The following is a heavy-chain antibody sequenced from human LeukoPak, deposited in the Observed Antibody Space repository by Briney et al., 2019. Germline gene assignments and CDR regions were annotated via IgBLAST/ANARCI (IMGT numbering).Heavy chain of an antibody. CDR1: GGSMSSSSYY. J-gene: IGHJ4*02. CDR3: ARLTEVVVTAKSFDY. Sequence: SETLSLTCTVSGGSMSSSSYYWGWIRQPPGKGLEWIGSIYYSGSTSYNPSLKSRVTISVDTSKNQFSLKLSSVTAADTAVYYCARLTEVVVTAKSFDYWGQGTLVTVSS. V-gene: IGHV4-39*07. CDR2: IYYSGST. D-gene: IGHD2-21*02.